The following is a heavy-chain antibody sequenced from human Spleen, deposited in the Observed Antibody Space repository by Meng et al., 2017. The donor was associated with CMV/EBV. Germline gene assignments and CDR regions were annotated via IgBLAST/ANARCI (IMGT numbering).Heavy chain of an antibody. Sequence: ASVKVSCKGFGYTFSGNYIYWVRQAPGQGLAWMGWINPNTGDTNYAQKFQGRVTMTRDTSISTAYMELSRLRSDDTAVYYCARALQYCSSTSCYYYYGMDVWGQGTTVTVSS. D-gene: IGHD2-2*01. V-gene: IGHV1-2*02. CDR3: ARALQYCSSTSCYYYYGMDV. CDR1: GYTFSGNY. CDR2: INPNTGDT. J-gene: IGHJ6*02.